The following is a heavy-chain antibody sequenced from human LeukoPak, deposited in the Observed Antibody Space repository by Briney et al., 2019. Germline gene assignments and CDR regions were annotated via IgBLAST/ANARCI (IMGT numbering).Heavy chain of an antibody. CDR1: GYRFIDDY. CDR2: INPDSGFT. D-gene: IGHD1-1*01. Sequence: GASVTVSCKASGYRFIDDYMHWVRQAPGQGLEWMGWINPDSGFTNYAQKFQGRVTMTRDTSISTAYMEVSRLRSDDTAVYYCAPTPEAYTSNWNVWGQGTLVTVSS. V-gene: IGHV1-2*02. CDR3: APTPEAYTSNWNV. J-gene: IGHJ4*02.